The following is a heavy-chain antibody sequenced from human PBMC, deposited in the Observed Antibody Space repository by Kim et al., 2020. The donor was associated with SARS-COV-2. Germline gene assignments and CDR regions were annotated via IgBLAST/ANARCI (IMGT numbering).Heavy chain of an antibody. J-gene: IGHJ4*02. CDR3: TNGGEDNGPPEY. Sequence: GGSLRLSCAASGFTFSRHSMNWVRQAPGRGLEWLSYISSSTSNIYYADSVKGRFTISRDNAKNSLYLQMNSLRDEDTAVYYCTNGGEDNGPPEYWGQGMRVTVPS. CDR2: ISSSTSNI. D-gene: IGHD2-21*01. V-gene: IGHV3-48*02. CDR1: GFTFSRHS.